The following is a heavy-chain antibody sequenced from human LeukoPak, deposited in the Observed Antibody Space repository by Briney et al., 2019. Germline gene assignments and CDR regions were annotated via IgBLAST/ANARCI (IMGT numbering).Heavy chain of an antibody. J-gene: IGHJ6*03. Sequence: ASVKVSCMASGYTFTGHYMHWVRQAPGQGLEWMGWISPNSGDTDYAQKFQGWVTMTRDTSINTAYMELSRLTSDDTAVYYCARAAIAVAGDYHYHYMDVWGKGTTVTVSS. D-gene: IGHD6-19*01. V-gene: IGHV1-2*04. CDR1: GYTFTGHY. CDR2: ISPNSGDT. CDR3: ARAAIAVAGDYHYHYMDV.